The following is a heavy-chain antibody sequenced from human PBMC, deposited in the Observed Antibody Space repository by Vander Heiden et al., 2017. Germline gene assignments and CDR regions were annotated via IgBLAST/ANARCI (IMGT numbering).Heavy chain of an antibody. J-gene: IGHJ5*02. Sequence: QITLKESGPTLVTPTQTLTLTCTFSGFSLNTNSVGVGWIRQPPGKALEWLALIYWNDDRLYRPSLESRLTITKDTSENQVVLTMTNMDPVDTATYYCAHSLFTVTSQEGWFDPWGQGTLVTVSS. CDR1: GFSLNTNSVG. D-gene: IGHD4-17*01. CDR3: AHSLFTVTSQEGWFDP. CDR2: IYWNDDR. V-gene: IGHV2-5*01.